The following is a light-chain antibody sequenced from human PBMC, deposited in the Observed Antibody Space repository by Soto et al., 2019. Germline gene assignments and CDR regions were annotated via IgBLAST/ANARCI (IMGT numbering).Light chain of an antibody. V-gene: IGLV1-44*01. CDR2: NDN. J-gene: IGLJ1*01. Sequence: QSVLTQPPSASGTPGQRVTFSCSGSSSNIGSGTVNWYQQLPGTAPKLLIYNDNQRPSGVPDRFSGSKSGTSASLAISGLQSEDEADYYCASWDVTLNGLYVFGTATKLTVL. CDR1: SSNIGSGT. CDR3: ASWDVTLNGLYV.